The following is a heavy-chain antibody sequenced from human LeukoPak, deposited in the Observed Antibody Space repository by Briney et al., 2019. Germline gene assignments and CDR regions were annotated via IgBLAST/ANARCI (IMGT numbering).Heavy chain of an antibody. Sequence: GGSLRLSCAASGFTFSSYWMSWVRQAPGKGLEWVANIKQDGSEKYYVDSVRGRFTISRDNSKNTLYLQMNSLRAEDTAVYYCAKDYYSSSRDYYFDYWGQGTLVTVSS. CDR1: GFTFSSYW. CDR2: IKQDGSEK. V-gene: IGHV3-7*01. CDR3: AKDYYSSSRDYYFDY. J-gene: IGHJ4*02. D-gene: IGHD6-6*01.